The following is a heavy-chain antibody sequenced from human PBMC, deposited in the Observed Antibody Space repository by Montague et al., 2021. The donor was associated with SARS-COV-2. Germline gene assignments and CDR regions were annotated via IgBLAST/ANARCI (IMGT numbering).Heavy chain of an antibody. V-gene: IGHV4-4*07. J-gene: IGHJ4*02. CDR3: ASDTGGYFWFGNYFDS. Sequence: SQTLSLTCSVSGGSISTHFWNWIRQPAGKGLEWIGRIYSSGSTHYNPSLSSRLTMSVNTSKNQFSHMLTSVTAAATAVYYCASDTGGYFWFGNYFDSWGQGTLVTVSS. CDR2: IYSSGST. CDR1: GGSISTHF. D-gene: IGHD3-10*01.